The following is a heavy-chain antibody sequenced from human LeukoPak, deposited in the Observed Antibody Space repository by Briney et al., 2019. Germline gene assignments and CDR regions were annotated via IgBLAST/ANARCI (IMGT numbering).Heavy chain of an antibody. J-gene: IGHJ6*02. CDR2: ISGSGGST. Sequence: PGGSLRLSCAASGFTFSSYAMSWVRQAPGKGLEWVSAISGSGGSTYYADSVKGRFTISRDNSKNTLYLQMNSLRAEDTAVYYCAKDLVYTMVRGAPWSYYGMDVWGQGTTVTVSS. D-gene: IGHD3-10*01. CDR3: AKDLVYTMVRGAPWSYYGMDV. V-gene: IGHV3-23*01. CDR1: GFTFSSYA.